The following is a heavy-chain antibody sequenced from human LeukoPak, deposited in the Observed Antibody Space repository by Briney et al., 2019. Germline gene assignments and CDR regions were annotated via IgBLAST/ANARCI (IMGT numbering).Heavy chain of an antibody. CDR3: ARGVGATTNDAFDI. CDR2: ISSSSSYI. J-gene: IGHJ3*02. D-gene: IGHD1-26*01. Sequence: PGGSLRLSCAASGFTFSSYSMNWVRQAPGKGLEWVSSISSSSSYIYYADSVKGRFTISRDNAKNSLYLQMNSLRAEDTAVYYCARGVGATTNDAFDIWGQGTMVTVSS. V-gene: IGHV3-21*01. CDR1: GFTFSSYS.